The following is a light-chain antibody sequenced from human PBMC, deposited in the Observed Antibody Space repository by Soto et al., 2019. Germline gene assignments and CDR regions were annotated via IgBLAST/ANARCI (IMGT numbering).Light chain of an antibody. Sequence: EIVMTQSPATLSVSPGDRATLSCRASQSITSNLAWYQQIPGQAPRLLIYGTSTRATGIPARFSGSGSGTEFTLTISSLQSEDFAVYYCQQYNNWPYTFGQGTKLEIK. V-gene: IGKV3-15*01. CDR2: GTS. CDR3: QQYNNWPYT. CDR1: QSITSN. J-gene: IGKJ2*01.